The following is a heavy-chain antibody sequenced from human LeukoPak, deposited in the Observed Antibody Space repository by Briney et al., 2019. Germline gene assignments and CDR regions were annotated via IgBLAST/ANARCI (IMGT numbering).Heavy chain of an antibody. CDR2: IYSGGST. V-gene: IGHV3-53*04. Sequence: PGGSLRLSCAASGFTVSSNYMSWVRQAPGKGLEWVSVIYSGGSTYYADSVKGRFTISRHNSKNTLYLQMSSLRAEDTAVYYCARGITMVRGVIGFDYWGQGTLVTVSS. CDR1: GFTVSSNY. J-gene: IGHJ4*02. CDR3: ARGITMVRGVIGFDY. D-gene: IGHD3-10*01.